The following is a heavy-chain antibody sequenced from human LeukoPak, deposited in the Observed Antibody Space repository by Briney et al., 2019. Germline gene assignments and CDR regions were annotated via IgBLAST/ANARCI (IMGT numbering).Heavy chain of an antibody. D-gene: IGHD2-2*01. CDR2: IYPVDSDT. J-gene: IGHJ6*03. CDR3: ARRNLEGSNQLYYYFYMDV. V-gene: IGHV5-51*01. Sequence: GESLKISCKGSGYSFSTYWIGWVRQMPGKGLEWMGIIYPVDSDTKYSPSFEGQVTISADKSISSVYLQWSSLKASDTATYYCARRNLEGSNQLYYYFYMDVWGEGTTVTVSS. CDR1: GYSFSTYW.